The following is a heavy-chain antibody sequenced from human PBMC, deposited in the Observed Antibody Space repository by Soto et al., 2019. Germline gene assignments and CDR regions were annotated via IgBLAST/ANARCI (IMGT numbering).Heavy chain of an antibody. CDR1: GYTFTSYA. Sequence: ASVKVSCKAPGYTFTSYAMHWVRQAPGQRLEWMGWINAGNGNTKYSQKFQGRVTITRDTSASTAYMELSSLRSEDTAVYYCARQPGYSSGWPPHYYYYGMDVWGQGTTVTVSS. V-gene: IGHV1-3*01. CDR2: INAGNGNT. D-gene: IGHD6-19*01. J-gene: IGHJ6*02. CDR3: ARQPGYSSGWPPHYYYYGMDV.